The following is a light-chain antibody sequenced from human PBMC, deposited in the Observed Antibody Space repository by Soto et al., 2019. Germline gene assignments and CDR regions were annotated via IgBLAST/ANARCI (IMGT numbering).Light chain of an antibody. CDR1: QSISSW. CDR2: KAS. Sequence: DIQMPQSPSTLSASVGDRVPITCRASQSISSWLAWYQQKPGKAPKLLIYKASSLESGVPSRFSGSGSGTEFTLTISSLQPDEFATYYCQQYNSYSWTVGHGTKVDIK. J-gene: IGKJ1*01. V-gene: IGKV1-5*03. CDR3: QQYNSYSWT.